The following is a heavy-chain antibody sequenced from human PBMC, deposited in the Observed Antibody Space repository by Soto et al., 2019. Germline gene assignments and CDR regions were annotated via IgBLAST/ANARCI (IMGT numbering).Heavy chain of an antibody. D-gene: IGHD6-13*01. V-gene: IGHV2-5*01. J-gene: IGHJ4*02. Sequence: SGPTLVNPTQTLTLTCTFSGFPLSTSGVGVGWTRQPPGKALEWLALIYWNDDKRYSPSLKSRLTITKDTSKNQVVLTMTNMDPVDTATYYCARPGIAAAVDYWGQGTLVTVS. CDR3: ARPGIAAAVDY. CDR2: IYWNDDK. CDR1: GFPLSTSGVG.